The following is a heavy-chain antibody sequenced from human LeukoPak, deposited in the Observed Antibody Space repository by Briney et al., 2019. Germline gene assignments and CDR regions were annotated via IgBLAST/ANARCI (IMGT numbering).Heavy chain of an antibody. Sequence: GESLKISCKGSGYAFSSYWIGWVRQMPGKGLEWMGIIYPGDSDTRYSPSLQGQVTISVDTSIGTAYLRWSSLKASDTAIYYCARQNDFRLDYWGQGTLVTVSS. CDR2: IYPGDSDT. CDR3: ARQNDFRLDY. D-gene: IGHD3-3*01. V-gene: IGHV5-51*01. CDR1: GYAFSSYW. J-gene: IGHJ4*02.